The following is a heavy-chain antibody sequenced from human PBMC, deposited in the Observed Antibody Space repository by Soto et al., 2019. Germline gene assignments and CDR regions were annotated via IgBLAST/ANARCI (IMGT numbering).Heavy chain of an antibody. CDR1: GYSFMNYW. V-gene: IGHV5-10-1*01. D-gene: IGHD2-15*01. J-gene: IGHJ6*02. CDR3: ARLGLAATYYYGMDV. CDR2: ITPSDTNT. Sequence: PGESLKISCKGSGYSFMNYWIRWVRQMPGKGVEWMGRITPSDTNTNYSPSFQGHVTISADMSLSTAYLQWSSLKASDTAIYYCARLGLAATYYYGMDVWGQGTTVTVSS.